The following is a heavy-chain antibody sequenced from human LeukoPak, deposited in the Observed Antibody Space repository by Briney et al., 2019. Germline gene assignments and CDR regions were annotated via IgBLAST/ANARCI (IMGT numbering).Heavy chain of an antibody. CDR1: GFTFINYA. CDR3: AKDSRITMIVVVIPPGIFEI. J-gene: IGHJ3*02. D-gene: IGHD3-22*01. CDR2: ISGSGGST. V-gene: IGHV3-23*01. Sequence: TGGSLRLSCAASGFTFINYAMSWVRQAPGKGLEWVSAISGSGGSTYYADSVKGRFTISRDNSKNTLYLQMNSLRAEDTAVYYCAKDSRITMIVVVIPPGIFEIWGQGTMVTVSS.